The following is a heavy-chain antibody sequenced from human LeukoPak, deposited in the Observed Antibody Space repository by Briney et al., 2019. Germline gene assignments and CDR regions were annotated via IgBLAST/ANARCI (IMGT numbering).Heavy chain of an antibody. CDR3: ARGSAMAQKQLVRHFDS. D-gene: IGHD6-6*01. CDR1: GYTFTSYG. V-gene: IGHV1-18*01. J-gene: IGHJ4*02. CDR2: ISAYNGNT. Sequence: ASVKVSCKASGYTFTSYGISWVRQAPGQRLEWMGWISAYNGNTNYAQKLQGRVTMTTDTSTTTAYMEVRSLTSDDTAVYYCARGSAMAQKQLVRHFDSWGQGTLVIVSS.